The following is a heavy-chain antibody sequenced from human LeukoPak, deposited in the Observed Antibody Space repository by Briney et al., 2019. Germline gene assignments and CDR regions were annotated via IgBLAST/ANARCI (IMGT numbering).Heavy chain of an antibody. Sequence: VKVSCKASGYTFTGYYMHWVRQAPGQGLEWMGRINPNSGGTNYAQKFQGRVTMTRDTSISTAYMELSRLRSDDTAVYYCARQYSSSSYRFDPWGQGTLVTVSS. J-gene: IGHJ5*02. CDR2: INPNSGGT. CDR3: ARQYSSSSYRFDP. D-gene: IGHD6-13*01. CDR1: GYTFTGYY. V-gene: IGHV1-2*06.